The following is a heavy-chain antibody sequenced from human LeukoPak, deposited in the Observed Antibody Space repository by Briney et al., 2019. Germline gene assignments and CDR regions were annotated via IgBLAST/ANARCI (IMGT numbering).Heavy chain of an antibody. V-gene: IGHV1-2*02. CDR1: GYTFTGYY. CDR2: INPNSGGT. CDR3: ARVGGYSPLLPFDY. J-gene: IGHJ4*02. Sequence: ASVKVSCKASGYTFTGYYIHWVRQAPGQGLEWMGWINPNSGGTNYAQIFQGRVTMTGDTSISTAFMELSRLRFDVTAVYYCARVGGYSPLLPFDYWGQGTLVTVSS. D-gene: IGHD5-18*01.